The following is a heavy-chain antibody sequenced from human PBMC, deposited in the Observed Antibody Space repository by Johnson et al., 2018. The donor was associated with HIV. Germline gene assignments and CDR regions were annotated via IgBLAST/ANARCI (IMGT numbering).Heavy chain of an antibody. CDR2: IGTAGDT. J-gene: IGHJ3*02. Sequence: VQLVESGGGLVQPGGSLRLSCAASGFTFSSYDMHWVRQATGKGLEWVSAIGTAGDTYYPGSVKGRFTISRENAKNSLYLQMNCLRAGDTAVYYCARDRMGGPIDIWGQGTMVTVSS. V-gene: IGHV3-13*01. CDR1: GFTFSSYD. CDR3: ARDRMGGPIDI. D-gene: IGHD3-16*01.